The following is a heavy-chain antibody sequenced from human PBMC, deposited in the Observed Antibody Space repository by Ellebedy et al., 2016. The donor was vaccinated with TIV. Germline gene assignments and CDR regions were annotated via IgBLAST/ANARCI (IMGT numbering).Heavy chain of an antibody. CDR2: ISGTGGRT. Sequence: PGGSLRLSCAASGFTFSNYAMTWVRQVPGRGLEWVSAISGTGGRTYYTKSVEGRITISRDDSKNSVYLQMSSLRADDTAVYYCARKTQIMGHTEDHYYGMDVWGQGTSVTVSS. CDR1: GFTFSNYA. D-gene: IGHD2-8*01. V-gene: IGHV3-23*01. CDR3: ARKTQIMGHTEDHYYGMDV. J-gene: IGHJ6*02.